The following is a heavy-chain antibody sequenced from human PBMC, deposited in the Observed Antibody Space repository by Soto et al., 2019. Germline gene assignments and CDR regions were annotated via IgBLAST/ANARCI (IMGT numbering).Heavy chain of an antibody. Sequence: QVQLVQSGAEVKKPGASVKVSCKASGYTFTSYGISWVRQAPGQGLEWMGWISAYNGNTNYAQKLQGRVTMTTGRSTSAAYMELSSLRSDDTAVYYCARQYQLLFIDYWGQGTLVTVSS. V-gene: IGHV1-18*01. D-gene: IGHD2-2*01. CDR3: ARQYQLLFIDY. CDR1: GYTFTSYG. CDR2: ISAYNGNT. J-gene: IGHJ4*02.